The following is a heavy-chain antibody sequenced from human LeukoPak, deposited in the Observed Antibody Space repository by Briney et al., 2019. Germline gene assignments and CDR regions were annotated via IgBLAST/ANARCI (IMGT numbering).Heavy chain of an antibody. J-gene: IGHJ5*02. CDR1: GFTFDDYA. CDR3: AKADYDFWSGYYGDNWFDP. V-gene: IGHV3-9*01. D-gene: IGHD3-3*01. Sequence: PGRSLRLSCAASGFTFDDYAMHWVWHAPGKGLEWVSGISWNSGSIGYADSVKGRFTISRDNAKNSLYLQMNSLRAEDTALYYCAKADYDFWSGYYGDNWFDPWGQGTLVTVSS. CDR2: ISWNSGSI.